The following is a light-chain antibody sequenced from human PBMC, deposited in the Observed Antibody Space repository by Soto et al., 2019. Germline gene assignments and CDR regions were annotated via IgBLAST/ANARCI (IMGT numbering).Light chain of an antibody. CDR3: QQYGGSFT. CDR2: GAS. V-gene: IGKV3-20*01. CDR1: QSVNTNY. J-gene: IGKJ2*01. Sequence: EIVLTQSPGTLSLSPGERATLCCRASQSVNTNYLAWYQHKPGQAPRLLIYGASSRATGIPDRFSGSGSGTDFTLTISRLEPEDCAVYYCQQYGGSFTFGQGTKLEIK.